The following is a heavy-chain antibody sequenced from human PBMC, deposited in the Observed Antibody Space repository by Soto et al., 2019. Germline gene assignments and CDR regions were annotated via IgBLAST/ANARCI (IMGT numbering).Heavy chain of an antibody. J-gene: IGHJ6*02. D-gene: IGHD3-3*01. CDR1: GFTFSSFG. CDR2: IWYDGGKK. CDR3: ARDASYYSLWSGYYPSRNGMDV. V-gene: IGHV3-33*01. Sequence: GGSLRLSCAASGFTFSSFGMHWVRQAPGKGLEWVSLIWYDGGKKSYGDSVKGRFTISRDNSRNTVYLQMNSLRADDTAVYYCARDASYYSLWSGYYPSRNGMDVWGQGTTVTVSS.